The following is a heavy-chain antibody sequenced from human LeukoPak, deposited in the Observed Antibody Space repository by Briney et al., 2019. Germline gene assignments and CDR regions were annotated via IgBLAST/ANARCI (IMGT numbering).Heavy chain of an antibody. V-gene: IGHV3-23*01. D-gene: IGHD5-18*01. J-gene: IGHJ4*02. Sequence: PGGSLRLSCAASGFTFSSYAMTWVRQAPGKGLEWVSGIRGSGGNTYYADSVKGRFTISRDNSKNTLYLQLNSLRAEDTAVYYCAKDGYAMESFFDYWGQGTLVSVSS. CDR1: GFTFSSYA. CDR2: IRGSGGNT. CDR3: AKDGYAMESFFDY.